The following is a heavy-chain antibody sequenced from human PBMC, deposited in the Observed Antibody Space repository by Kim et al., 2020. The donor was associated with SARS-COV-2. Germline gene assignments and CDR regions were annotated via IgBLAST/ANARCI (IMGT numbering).Heavy chain of an antibody. J-gene: IGHJ4*02. Sequence: TAYADSVKGRFTIARDNSKNTLYLQMNSLRAEDTAVYYCAKEGSWYSFDYWGQGTLVTVSS. CDR2: T. CDR3: AKEGSWYSFDY. V-gene: IGHV3-23*01. D-gene: IGHD6-13*01.